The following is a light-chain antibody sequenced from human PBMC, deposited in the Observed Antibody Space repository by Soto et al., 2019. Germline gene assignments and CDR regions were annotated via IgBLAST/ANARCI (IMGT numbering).Light chain of an antibody. CDR1: HSISSW. V-gene: IGKV1-5*03. CDR2: KAS. J-gene: IGKJ2*01. CDR3: QQSYSTPRT. Sequence: DIQMTQSPSTLSASVGDRVTITCRASHSISSWLAWYQQKPGKAPKLLIYKASSLESGVPSRFSGSGSGTDFTLTISSLPPEDCATYYCQQSYSTPRTFGQGTKLEIK.